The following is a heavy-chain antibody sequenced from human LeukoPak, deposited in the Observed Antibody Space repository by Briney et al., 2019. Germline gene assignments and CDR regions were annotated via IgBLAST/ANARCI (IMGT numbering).Heavy chain of an antibody. J-gene: IGHJ5*02. CDR3: ASLYCSRGSCAFDV. CDR1: GFTISANF. CDR2: IYSGGTT. D-gene: IGHD2-15*01. Sequence: GGSLRLSCAASGFTISANFMSWVRQSPGKGLEWVSLIYSGGTTDYADSVKGRFTISKDNSKNTVFLQMNSLTAEDTALYFCASLYCSRGSCAFDVWGQGTLVTVSS. V-gene: IGHV3-66*01.